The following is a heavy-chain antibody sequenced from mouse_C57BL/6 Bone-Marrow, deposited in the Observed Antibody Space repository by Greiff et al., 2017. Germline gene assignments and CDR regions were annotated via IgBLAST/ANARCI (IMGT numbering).Heavy chain of an antibody. Sequence: QVQLQQPGAELVRPGTSVKLSCKASGYTFTSYWITWVKQRPGQGLEWIGDIYPGSGSTNYNEKFKSKATLTVDTSSSTAYMQLSSLTSEDSAVYYCARPYYSNYWYFDVWGTGTTVTVSS. CDR3: ARPYYSNYWYFDV. CDR1: GYTFTSYW. V-gene: IGHV1-55*01. D-gene: IGHD2-5*01. CDR2: IYPGSGST. J-gene: IGHJ1*03.